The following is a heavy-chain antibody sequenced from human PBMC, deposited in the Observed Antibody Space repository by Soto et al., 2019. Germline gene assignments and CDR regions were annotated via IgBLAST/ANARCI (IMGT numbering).Heavy chain of an antibody. CDR1: GFTFDDYA. J-gene: IGHJ3*02. V-gene: IGHV3-9*01. D-gene: IGHD6-19*01. CDR3: AKVYIAVAGDPDAFDI. CDR2: ISWNSGSI. Sequence: EVQLVESGGGLVQPGRSLRLSCAASGFTFDDYAMHWVRQAPGKGLEWVSGISWNSGSIGYADSVKGRFTISRDNAKNSLYMRMNSLRAEDTALYYCAKVYIAVAGDPDAFDIWGHGTMVTVSS.